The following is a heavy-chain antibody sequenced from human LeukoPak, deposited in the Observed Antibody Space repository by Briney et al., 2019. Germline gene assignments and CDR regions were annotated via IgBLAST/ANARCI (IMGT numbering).Heavy chain of an antibody. CDR2: IYYSGST. V-gene: IGHV4-39*07. Sequence: PSETLSLTCTVSGGSISSSSYYWGWIRQPPGKGLEWIGSIYYSGSTYYNPSLKSRVTISVDTSKNQFSLKLSSVTAADTAVYYCARDGPPFGELPFDYWGQGTLVTVSS. J-gene: IGHJ4*02. CDR3: ARDGPPFGELPFDY. D-gene: IGHD3-10*01. CDR1: GGSISSSSYY.